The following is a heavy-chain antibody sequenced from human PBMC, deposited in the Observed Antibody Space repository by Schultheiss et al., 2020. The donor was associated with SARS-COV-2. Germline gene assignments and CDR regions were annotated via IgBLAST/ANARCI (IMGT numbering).Heavy chain of an antibody. CDR2: IGTAGDT. D-gene: IGHD5-24*01. V-gene: IGHV3-13*01. CDR3: ARDATRAAAFDI. J-gene: IGHJ3*02. Sequence: GESLKISCAASGFTFSSYDMHWVRQATGKGLEWVSAIGTAGDTYYPGSVKGRFTISRENAKNSLYLQMNSLRAGDTAVYYCARDATRAAAFDIWGQGTMVTVSS. CDR1: GFTFSSYD.